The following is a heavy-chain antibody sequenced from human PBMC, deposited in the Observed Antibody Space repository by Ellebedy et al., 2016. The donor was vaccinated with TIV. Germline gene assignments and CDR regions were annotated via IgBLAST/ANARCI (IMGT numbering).Heavy chain of an antibody. CDR3: HGVVAATSDPVSTRYWFDP. V-gene: IGHV3-23*01. D-gene: IGHD2-15*01. J-gene: IGHJ5*02. CDR1: GFTFSNAW. CDR2: ISGSGGST. Sequence: GESLKISCAASGFTFSNAWMNWVRQAPGKGLEWVSAISGSGGSTYYADSVKGRFTISRDNSKNTLYLQMNSLRAEDTAVYYCHGVVAATSDPVSTRYWFDPWGQGTLVTVSS.